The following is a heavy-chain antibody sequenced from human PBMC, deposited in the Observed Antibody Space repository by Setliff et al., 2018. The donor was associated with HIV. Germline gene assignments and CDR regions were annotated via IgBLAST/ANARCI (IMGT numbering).Heavy chain of an antibody. CDR2: ISAYNGNT. Sequence: ASVKVSCKASGYTFTSYGISWVRQAPGQGLEWMGWISAYNGNTNYAQKLQGRVTMTTDTSTSTAYMELRSLRSDDTAVYYCARDGDAYDYGDYESVGSMYYFDYWGQGTLVTVS. V-gene: IGHV1-18*01. J-gene: IGHJ4*02. CDR3: ARDGDAYDYGDYESVGSMYYFDY. D-gene: IGHD4-17*01. CDR1: GYTFTSYG.